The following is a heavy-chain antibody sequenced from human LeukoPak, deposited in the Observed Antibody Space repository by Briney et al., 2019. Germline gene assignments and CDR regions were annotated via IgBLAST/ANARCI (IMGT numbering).Heavy chain of an antibody. D-gene: IGHD1/OR15-1a*01. CDR3: ARAYTWNNSYYYYMDV. Sequence: SETLSLTXTVSGGSISSYYWSWIRQPAGKGLEWIGRIYTSGSTGSNPSLKSRVTMSVDTSKNQFSLKLTSVTVADTAVYYCARAYTWNNSYYYYMDVWGKGTTVTVSS. V-gene: IGHV4-4*07. CDR1: GGSISSYY. CDR2: IYTSGST. J-gene: IGHJ6*03.